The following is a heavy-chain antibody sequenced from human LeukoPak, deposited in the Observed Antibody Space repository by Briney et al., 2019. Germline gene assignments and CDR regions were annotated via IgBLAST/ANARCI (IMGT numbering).Heavy chain of an antibody. CDR3: KSGGAAPGRFDY. Sequence: PGRSLRLSCAASGFTFDDYAMHWVRQAPGKGLEWVSGISWNSGNIAYVESVKGRFTISRGNAKNSLYLQMNSLGVEDTAVYYCKSGGAAPGRFDYWGQGVLVTVSS. V-gene: IGHV3-9*01. CDR2: ISWNSGNI. J-gene: IGHJ4*02. D-gene: IGHD6-13*01. CDR1: GFTFDDYA.